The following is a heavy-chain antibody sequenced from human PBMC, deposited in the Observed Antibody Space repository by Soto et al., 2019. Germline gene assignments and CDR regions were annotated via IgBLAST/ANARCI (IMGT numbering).Heavy chain of an antibody. D-gene: IGHD3-10*01. CDR1: GYTFTSYA. CDR2: ISAYNGNT. CDR3: ARSGPPAGY. J-gene: IGHJ4*02. Sequence: QVQLVQSGAEVKKPGASVKVSCKASGYTFTSYAISWVRQAPGQGLEWMGWISAYNGNTNYAQKLQGRVTMTTDTGTSAAHMGLRSLGPDGTAGYYGARSGPPAGYWGQGTRVTVSS. V-gene: IGHV1-18*01.